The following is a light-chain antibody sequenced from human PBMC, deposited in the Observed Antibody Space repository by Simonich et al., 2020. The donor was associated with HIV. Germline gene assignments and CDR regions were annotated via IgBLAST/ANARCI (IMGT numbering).Light chain of an antibody. V-gene: IGKV1-5*03. J-gene: IGKJ1*01. Sequence: DIQMTQSPSTLSASVGDRVTITCRASQSINSWLAWYQQKPGKAPKLLIYKASSLESGVPARFSGSGSGTEFTLTISSLQAEDVAVYYCQQYYSTPRTFGQGTKVEIK. CDR1: QSINSW. CDR2: KAS. CDR3: QQYYSTPRT.